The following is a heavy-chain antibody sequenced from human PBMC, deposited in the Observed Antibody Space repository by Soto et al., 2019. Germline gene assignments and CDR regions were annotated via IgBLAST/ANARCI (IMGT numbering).Heavy chain of an antibody. J-gene: IGHJ4*02. Sequence: RLSCAASGFVFSDHDMHWVRQVPGKGLEWVSEIGVAGDTYYPDSVKGRFTISRENARKTLYLQMTSLRVGDTATYYCVRDRYYGSGSLFENWGQGTTVTVSS. D-gene: IGHD3-10*01. CDR3: VRDRYYGSGSLFEN. CDR2: IGVAGDT. V-gene: IGHV3-13*01. CDR1: GFVFSDHD.